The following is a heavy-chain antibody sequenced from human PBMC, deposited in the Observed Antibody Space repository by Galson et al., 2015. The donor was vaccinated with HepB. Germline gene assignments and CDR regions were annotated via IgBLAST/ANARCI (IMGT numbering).Heavy chain of an antibody. CDR1: GFTFSSYG. CDR3: AKDLYDFWSGYPYYYGMDV. D-gene: IGHD3-3*01. V-gene: IGHV3-30*18. Sequence: SLRLSCAASGFTFSSYGMHWVRQAPGKGLEWVAVISYDGSNKYYADSVKGRFTISRDNSKNTLYLQMNSLRAEDTAVYYCAKDLYDFWSGYPYYYGMDVWGQGTTVTVSS. J-gene: IGHJ6*02. CDR2: ISYDGSNK.